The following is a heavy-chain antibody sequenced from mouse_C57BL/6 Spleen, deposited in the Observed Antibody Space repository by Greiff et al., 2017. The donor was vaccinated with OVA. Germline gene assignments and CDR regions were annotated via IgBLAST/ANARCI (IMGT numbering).Heavy chain of an antibody. J-gene: IGHJ2*01. CDR3: ARGGDGYYQYYFDY. V-gene: IGHV5-4*03. Sequence: DVMLVESGGGLVKPGGSLKLSCAASGFTFSSYAMSWVRQTPEKRLEWVATISDGGSYTYYPDNVKGRFTISRDNAKNNLYLQMSHLKSEDTAMYYCARGGDGYYQYYFDYWGQGTTLTVSS. CDR1: GFTFSSYA. D-gene: IGHD2-3*01. CDR2: ISDGGSYT.